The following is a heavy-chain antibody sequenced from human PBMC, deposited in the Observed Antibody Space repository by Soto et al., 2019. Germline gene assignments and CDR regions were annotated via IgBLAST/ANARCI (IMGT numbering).Heavy chain of an antibody. Sequence: GESLKISFKGSGYSFTSCWIGWLRQMPGKGLEWMGIIYPGDSNTRYSPSLQGQVTISVDKSISTAYLQWSSLKATDTAMYYCARHAYDFWSGHPNPRYYYGMDVWGQGTTVTVSS. CDR3: ARHAYDFWSGHPNPRYYYGMDV. D-gene: IGHD3-3*01. V-gene: IGHV5-51*01. J-gene: IGHJ6*02. CDR2: IYPGDSNT. CDR1: GYSFTSCW.